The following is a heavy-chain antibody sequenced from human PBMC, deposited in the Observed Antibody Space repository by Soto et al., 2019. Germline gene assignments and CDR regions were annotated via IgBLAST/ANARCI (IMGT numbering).Heavy chain of an antibody. CDR3: ARDATKSGRHPPESP. CDR2: IFYSGST. D-gene: IGHD5-12*01. J-gene: IGHJ5*02. V-gene: IGHV4-61*01. Sequence: PSETLSLTCTVSGDSVSSSNYYWSWIRQSPVKGLEWIGYIFYSGSTNYNPSLKSRVTISVDTSKNQFSLKLKSVTAADTAVYYCARDATKSGRHPPESPWGQGTLVTVSS. CDR1: GDSVSSSNYY.